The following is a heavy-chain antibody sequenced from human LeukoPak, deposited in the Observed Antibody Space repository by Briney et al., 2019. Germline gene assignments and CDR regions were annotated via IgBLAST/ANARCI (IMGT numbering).Heavy chain of an antibody. J-gene: IGHJ4*02. CDR1: GFTFAGYW. D-gene: IGHD1-26*01. V-gene: IGHV3-7*01. CDR2: IKQDASEK. Sequence: AGGSLRLSCAASGFTFAGYWIRWGRQAPGKGVEWVANIKQDASEKYYVDSVKGRFTISRDNAKNSLYLQVNSLRAEDTAVYYCVRDRGRASVDYWGQGTLVTVSS. CDR3: VRDRGRASVDY.